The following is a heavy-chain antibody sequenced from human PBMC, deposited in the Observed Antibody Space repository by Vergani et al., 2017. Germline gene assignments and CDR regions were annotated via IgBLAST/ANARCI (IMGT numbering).Heavy chain of an antibody. D-gene: IGHD6-19*01. CDR2: ISGSGGST. J-gene: IGHJ3*02. V-gene: IGHV3-23*01. CDR3: AKDGTPGLQWLVRFDAAFDI. CDR1: GFTFSSYA. Sequence: EVQLLESGGGLVQPGGSLRLSCAASGFTFSSYAMSWVRQAPGKGLEWVSAISGSGGSTYYADSVKGRFTLSRDNSKNTLYLQMNSLRAEDTAVYYCAKDGTPGLQWLVRFDAAFDIWGQGTMVTVSS.